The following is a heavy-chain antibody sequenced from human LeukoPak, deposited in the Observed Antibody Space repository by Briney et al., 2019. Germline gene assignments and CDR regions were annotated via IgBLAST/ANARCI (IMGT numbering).Heavy chain of an antibody. V-gene: IGHV4-59*01. CDR3: ARDHLPDCSSTSCSTNWFDP. CDR1: GGSISSYY. CDR2: IYYSGST. Sequence: SETLSLTCTVSGGSISSYYWSWIRQPPGKGLEWIGYIYYSGSTNYNPSLKSRVTISVDTSKNQFSLKLGSVTAADTAVYYCARDHLPDCSSTSCSTNWFDPWGQGTLVTVSS. J-gene: IGHJ5*02. D-gene: IGHD2-2*01.